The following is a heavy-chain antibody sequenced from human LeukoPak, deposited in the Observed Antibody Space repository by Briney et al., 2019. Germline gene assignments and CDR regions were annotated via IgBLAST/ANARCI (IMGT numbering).Heavy chain of an antibody. Sequence: PSETLSLTCAVSGGSISSSNWWSWVRQPPGKGLEWIGEIYHSGSTNYNPPLKSRVTISVDKSKSQFSLKLSSVTAADTAVYYCARMYYYDSSGYYSFDYWGQGTLVTVSS. CDR2: IYHSGST. V-gene: IGHV4-4*02. CDR1: GGSISSSNW. D-gene: IGHD3-22*01. J-gene: IGHJ4*02. CDR3: ARMYYYDSSGYYSFDY.